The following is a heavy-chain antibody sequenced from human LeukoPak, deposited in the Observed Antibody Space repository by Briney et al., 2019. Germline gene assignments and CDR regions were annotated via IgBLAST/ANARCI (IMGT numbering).Heavy chain of an antibody. CDR1: GSTFTGYN. J-gene: IGHJ3*02. Sequence: PSVKLSFKASGSTFTGYNMRWVRRAPGQGLGWGGGFNPHIGGTTYAKKFQGRVTIARDTSDSPANMVLSRLRSDDTAVYYCARDWAGAGGGCSGGSCYYDAFDIWGQGTMVTVSS. CDR3: ARDWAGAGGGCSGGSCYYDAFDI. D-gene: IGHD2-15*01. V-gene: IGHV1-2*02. CDR2: FNPHIGGT.